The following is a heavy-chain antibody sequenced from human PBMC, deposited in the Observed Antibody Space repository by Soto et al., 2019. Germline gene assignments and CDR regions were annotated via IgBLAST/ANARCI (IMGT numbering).Heavy chain of an antibody. Sequence: SETLSLTCTASGGSISSYYWSWIRQPPGKGLEWIGYIYYSGSTNYNPSLKSRVTISVDTSKNQFSLKLSSVTAADTAVYYCARLGYCSSTSCLTYYYYMDVWGKGTTVTVSS. D-gene: IGHD2-2*01. CDR1: GGSISSYY. J-gene: IGHJ6*03. V-gene: IGHV4-59*08. CDR2: IYYSGST. CDR3: ARLGYCSSTSCLTYYYYMDV.